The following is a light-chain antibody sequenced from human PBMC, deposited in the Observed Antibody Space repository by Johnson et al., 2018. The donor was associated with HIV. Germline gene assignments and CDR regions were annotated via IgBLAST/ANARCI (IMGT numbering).Light chain of an antibody. CDR3: GTWDSSLSAGV. J-gene: IGLJ1*01. CDR2: ENN. CDR1: SSNIGNNY. Sequence: QSFLTQPPSVSAAPGQKVTISCSGSSSNIGNNYVSWYQQLPGTAPKLLIYENNKRPSGIPDRFSGSKSGTSATLGITGLQTGDEADYYCGTWDSSLSAGVVGTGTKVTGL. V-gene: IGLV1-51*02.